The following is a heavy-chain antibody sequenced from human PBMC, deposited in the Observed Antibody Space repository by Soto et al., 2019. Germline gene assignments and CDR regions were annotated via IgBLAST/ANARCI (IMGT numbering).Heavy chain of an antibody. CDR1: GFTFSSYA. CDR2: ISGSGAGT. D-gene: IGHD3-10*01. Sequence: EVQLLESGGGLVQPGGSLRLSCAASGFTFSSYAMSWVRQAPGKGLEWVSTISGSGAGTYYAGSVKGRFTISRDNSKNTLCLQMTSLRAEDTALYYCAKEYDSGGYYTGYWGQGTLVTVSS. J-gene: IGHJ4*02. CDR3: AKEYDSGGYYTGY. V-gene: IGHV3-23*01.